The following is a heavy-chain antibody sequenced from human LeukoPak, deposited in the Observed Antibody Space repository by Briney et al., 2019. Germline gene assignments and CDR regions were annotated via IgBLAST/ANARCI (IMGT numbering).Heavy chain of an antibody. D-gene: IGHD3-9*01. Sequence: SSETLSLTCTVSGGSIISYYWSWIRQPPGKGLELIGHIYYNGNTNYKPSLKSRVTISLDTSRHQFSLQLSSVTAADTAVYYCARGSLTGRTGYDFVCWGQGTLVTVSS. J-gene: IGHJ4*02. CDR2: IYYNGNT. V-gene: IGHV4-59*01. CDR1: GGSIISYY. CDR3: ARGSLTGRTGYDFVC.